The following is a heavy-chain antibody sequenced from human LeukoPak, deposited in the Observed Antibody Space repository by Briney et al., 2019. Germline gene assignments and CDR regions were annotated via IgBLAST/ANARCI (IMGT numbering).Heavy chain of an antibody. D-gene: IGHD3-3*01. J-gene: IGHJ4*02. V-gene: IGHV3-23*01. CDR2: ISGSGGST. CDR3: AKGGSRYYGFWSLPY. CDR1: GFTFSSYA. Sequence: PGGSLRLSWAASGFTFSSYAMSWVRQAPGKGLEWVSAISGSGGSTYYADSVKGRFTISRDNSKNTLYLQMNSLRAEDTAVYYCAKGGSRYYGFWSLPYWGQGTLVTVSS.